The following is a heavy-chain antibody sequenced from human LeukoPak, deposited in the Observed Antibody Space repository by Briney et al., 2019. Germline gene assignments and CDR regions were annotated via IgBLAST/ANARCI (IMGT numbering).Heavy chain of an antibody. D-gene: IGHD6-19*01. J-gene: IGHJ4*02. V-gene: IGHV3-23*01. CDR2: ISGSGGST. Sequence: GGTLRLSCAASGFTFSSYGMSWVRQAPGKGLEWVSAISGSGGSTYYADSVKGRFTISRDNSKNTLYLQMNSLRAEDTAVYYCAKDSSAKYYFDYWGQGTLVTVSS. CDR1: GFTFSSYG. CDR3: AKDSSAKYYFDY.